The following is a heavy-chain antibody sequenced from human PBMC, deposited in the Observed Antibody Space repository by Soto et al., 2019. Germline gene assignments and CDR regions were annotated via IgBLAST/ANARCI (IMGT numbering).Heavy chain of an antibody. CDR3: ARVAFRSPAYYFDY. V-gene: IGHV1-3*01. Sequence: GASVKVSCKASGYTFTSYAMHWVRQAPGQRLEWMGWINAGNGNTKYSQKFQGRVTITRDTSASTAYMELSSLRSEDTAVYYCARVAFRSPAYYFDYWGQGTLVTVSS. CDR1: GYTFTSYA. CDR2: INAGNGNT. J-gene: IGHJ4*02.